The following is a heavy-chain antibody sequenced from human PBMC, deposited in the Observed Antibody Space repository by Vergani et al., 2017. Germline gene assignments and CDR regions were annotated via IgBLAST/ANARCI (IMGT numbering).Heavy chain of an antibody. CDR2: INHRGTI. V-gene: IGHV4-34*01. CDR3: ARRAEWLETLLGDDFDV. J-gene: IGHJ3*01. D-gene: IGHD3-3*01. CDR1: GGSLSGYY. Sequence: QVQLQQWGPGLLKPSETLSLTCAVYGGSLSGYYWSWIRLAPGKGLEWVGEINHRGTINYNPTLKSTFNVSIDTSRDHFSLKLRSVSAADTAVYFCARRAEWLETLLGDDFDVWGQGTFVTV.